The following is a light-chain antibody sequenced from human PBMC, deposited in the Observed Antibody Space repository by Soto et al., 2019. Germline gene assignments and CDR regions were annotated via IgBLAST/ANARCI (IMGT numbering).Light chain of an antibody. Sequence: QSALTQPPSTSGSPGQSVAISCSGTSCDVGGYNYVSWYQQHPGKAPKFMIYEVSKRPSGVPDRFSGSKSGNTASLTVSGLQSQDEADYYCSSYAGSNNHVVFGGGTKLTVL. V-gene: IGLV2-8*01. CDR1: SCDVGGYNY. CDR2: EVS. J-gene: IGLJ2*01. CDR3: SSYAGSNNHVV.